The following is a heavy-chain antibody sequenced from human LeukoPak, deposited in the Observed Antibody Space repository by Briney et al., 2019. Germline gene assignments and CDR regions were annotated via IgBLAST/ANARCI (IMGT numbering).Heavy chain of an antibody. D-gene: IGHD1-26*01. V-gene: IGHV4-61*02. Sequence: PSQTLSLTCTVSGGSINSGSYQWSWIRQPAGKGMEWIGRSYTSGSTNYNPSLKNRATISVDTSKNQFSLKLTSVTAADTAVYYCARGRGGTYYWYDPWGQGTLVNVSS. J-gene: IGHJ5*02. CDR2: SYTSGST. CDR3: ARGRGGTYYWYDP. CDR1: GGSINSGSYQ.